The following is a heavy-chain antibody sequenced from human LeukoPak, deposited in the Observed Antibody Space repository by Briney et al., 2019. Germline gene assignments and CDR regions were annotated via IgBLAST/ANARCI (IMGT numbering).Heavy chain of an antibody. CDR3: AKERHGYSNFYFDY. J-gene: IGHJ4*02. Sequence: GGSLRLSCAASGFTFSSYWMSWVRQAPGKGLEWVANIKQDGSEKYYVDSVKGRFTISRDNSKNTLYLQMNSLRAEDTAVYYCAKERHGYSNFYFDYWGQGTLVTVSS. CDR1: GFTFSSYW. D-gene: IGHD4-11*01. V-gene: IGHV3-7*01. CDR2: IKQDGSEK.